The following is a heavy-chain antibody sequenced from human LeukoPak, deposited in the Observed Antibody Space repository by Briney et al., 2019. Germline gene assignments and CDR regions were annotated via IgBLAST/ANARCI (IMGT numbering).Heavy chain of an antibody. CDR2: IYYSGST. CDR3: ARGSNSSWYPLGHFGWFDP. J-gene: IGHJ5*02. V-gene: IGHV4-39*07. CDR1: GGSISSSSYY. Sequence: SETLSLTCTVSGGSISSSSYYWGWIRQPPGKGLEWIGSIYYSGSTYYNPSLKSRVTISVDTSKNQFSLKLSSVTAADTAVYYCARGSNSSWYPLGHFGWFDPWGQGTLVTVSS. D-gene: IGHD6-13*01.